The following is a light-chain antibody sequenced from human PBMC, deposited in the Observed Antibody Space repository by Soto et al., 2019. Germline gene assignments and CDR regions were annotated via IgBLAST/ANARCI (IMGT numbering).Light chain of an antibody. Sequence: EIVLTQSPATLSLSPGERATLSCRASQSVSSYLAWYQQKSGQAPRLLIYDASNRATGIPARFGGSGSGTDFTLTISSLEPEDFAVYYCQQRSSWPWPFGQGTKVDIK. CDR3: QQRSSWPWP. V-gene: IGKV3-11*01. CDR1: QSVSSY. J-gene: IGKJ1*01. CDR2: DAS.